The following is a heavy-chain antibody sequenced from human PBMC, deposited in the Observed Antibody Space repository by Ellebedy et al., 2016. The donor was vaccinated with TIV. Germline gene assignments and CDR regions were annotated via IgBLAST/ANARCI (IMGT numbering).Heavy chain of an antibody. V-gene: IGHV4-4*02. J-gene: IGHJ4*02. CDR1: GGSISNPNW. CDR3: AREVDDSSGRTRRHFDY. CDR2: IYHSGST. Sequence: MPSETLSLTCAVSGGSISNPNWWSWVRQPPGKGLEWIGDIYHSGSTNYSPSLKRRVTISVDKSRNQFSLKLTSVTAADTAIYYCAREVDDSSGRTRRHFDYWGRGTLVTGSS. D-gene: IGHD3-22*01.